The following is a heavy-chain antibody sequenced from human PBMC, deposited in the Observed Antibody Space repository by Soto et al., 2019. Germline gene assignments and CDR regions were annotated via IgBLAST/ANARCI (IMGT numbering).Heavy chain of an antibody. CDR3: ARDTTMVRGQNYYYYGMDV. V-gene: IGHV1-69*08. J-gene: IGHJ6*02. CDR2: IIPILGIA. CDR1: GGTFSSYT. D-gene: IGHD3-10*01. Sequence: QVQLVQSGAEVKKPGSKMKVSCKASGGTFSSYTISWVRQAPGQGLEWMGRIIPILGIANYAQKFQGRVTITADKSTSTAYMELSSLRSEDTAVYYFARDTTMVRGQNYYYYGMDVWGQGTTVTVSS.